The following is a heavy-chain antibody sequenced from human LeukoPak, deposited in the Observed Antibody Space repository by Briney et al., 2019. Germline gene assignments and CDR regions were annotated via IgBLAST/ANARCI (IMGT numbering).Heavy chain of an antibody. V-gene: IGHV3-48*02. J-gene: IGHJ4*02. CDR2: ISSSTSSR. CDR1: GFTFSNYD. CDR3: ARGYYENSGYYY. Sequence: PGGSLTLSCAASGFTFSNYDMNWIGQAPGRGLDGISYISSSTSSRYYSDSVKGRFTISRDNAKNSLYLQMNSLRDEDTAVYYCARGYYENSGYYYWGQGTVVTVPS. D-gene: IGHD3-22*01.